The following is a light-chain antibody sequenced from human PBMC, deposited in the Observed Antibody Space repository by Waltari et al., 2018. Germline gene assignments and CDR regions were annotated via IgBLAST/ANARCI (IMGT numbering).Light chain of an antibody. CDR2: DAS. J-gene: IGKJ1*01. V-gene: IGKV3-20*01. Sequence: GRTNQGLSRHLAWDQRNPGQAPRRITYDASTRATGIPDRFSGSGSETDFSLTIGRLEPEDSAVYYCEHYVRVPATFGQGTKVDIK. CDR1: QGLSRH. CDR3: EHYVRVPAT.